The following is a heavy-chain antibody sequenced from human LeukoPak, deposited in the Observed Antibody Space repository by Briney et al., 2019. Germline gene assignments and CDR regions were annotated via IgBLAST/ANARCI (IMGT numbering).Heavy chain of an antibody. Sequence: GGSLRLSCATSGFTFTNYAMSWVRQAPGKGLEWVGFIRSKAYGGTTEYAASVKGRFTISRDDSKSIAYLQMNSLKTEDTAVYYCTRAESRYSNYWYYYYFMDVWGKGTTVTISS. V-gene: IGHV3-49*04. CDR2: IRSKAYGGTT. J-gene: IGHJ6*03. CDR1: GFTFTNYA. D-gene: IGHD4-11*01. CDR3: TRAESRYSNYWYYYYFMDV.